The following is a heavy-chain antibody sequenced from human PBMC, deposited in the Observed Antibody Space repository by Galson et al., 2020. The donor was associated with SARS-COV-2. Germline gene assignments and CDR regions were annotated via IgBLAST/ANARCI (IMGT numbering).Heavy chain of an antibody. CDR1: GYTFTSYG. V-gene: IGHV1-18*01. Sequence: ASVKVSCKASGYTFTSYGISWVRQAPGQGLEWMGWISGYNGDTILAQKLQGRVTMTTDTSTSTVYMELRSLISDDTAVYYCARDIYDSSGYQMGYWGQGTLVTVSS. CDR3: ARDIYDSSGYQMGY. J-gene: IGHJ4*02. D-gene: IGHD3-22*01. CDR2: ISGYNGDT.